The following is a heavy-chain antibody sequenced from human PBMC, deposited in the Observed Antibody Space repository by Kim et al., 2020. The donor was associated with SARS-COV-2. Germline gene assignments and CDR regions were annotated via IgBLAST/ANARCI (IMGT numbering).Heavy chain of an antibody. D-gene: IGHD3-10*01. Sequence: GGSLRLSCAASGFTFSSYSMNWVRQAPGKGLEWVSSISSSSSYIYYADSVKGRFTISRDNAKNSLYLQMNSLRAEDTAVYYCARDRDYYYGSEPFDYWGQGTLVTVSS. J-gene: IGHJ4*02. CDR3: ARDRDYYYGSEPFDY. CDR2: ISSSSSYI. V-gene: IGHV3-21*01. CDR1: GFTFSSYS.